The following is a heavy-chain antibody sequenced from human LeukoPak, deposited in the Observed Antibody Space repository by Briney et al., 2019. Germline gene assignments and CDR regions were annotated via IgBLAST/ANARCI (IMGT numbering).Heavy chain of an antibody. CDR1: GFTFSSYE. CDR2: IISSGSTI. CDR3: AKLGITMIGGV. J-gene: IGHJ6*04. Sequence: GGSLRLSCAASGFTFSSYEMNWVRQAPGKGLEWVSYIISSGSTIYYADSVKGRFTISRDNAKDSLYLQMNSLRAEDTAVYYCAKLGITMIGGVWGKGTTVTISS. D-gene: IGHD3-10*02. V-gene: IGHV3-48*03.